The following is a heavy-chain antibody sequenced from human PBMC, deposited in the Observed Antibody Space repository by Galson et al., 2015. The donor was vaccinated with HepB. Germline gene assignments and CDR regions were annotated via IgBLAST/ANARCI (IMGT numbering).Heavy chain of an antibody. CDR3: ARKGYYDSSGYYPYYFDY. Sequence: SLRLSCAASGFIFSDYYMSWLRQAPGKGLEWVSYISRSGSSIYYADSVKGRFTISRDNAKNSLYLQMNSLRADDTAVYYCARKGYYDSSGYYPYYFDYWGQVTLVTVSS. CDR1: GFIFSDYY. V-gene: IGHV3-11*01. J-gene: IGHJ4*02. D-gene: IGHD3-22*01. CDR2: ISRSGSSI.